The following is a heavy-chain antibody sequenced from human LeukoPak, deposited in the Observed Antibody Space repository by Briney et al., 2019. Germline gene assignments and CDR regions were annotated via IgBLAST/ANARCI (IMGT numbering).Heavy chain of an antibody. V-gene: IGHV3-21*01. D-gene: IGHD2/OR15-2a*01. J-gene: IGHJ4*02. Sequence: PGGSLRLSCAASGFTFDDYAMHWVRQAPGKGLEWVSSFTSSSSSIYYADSVKGRFTISRDNAKNSLYLQLNSLRAEDTAVYYCARGWGFYYFDSWGQGTLVTVSS. CDR3: ARGWGFYYFDS. CDR2: FTSSSSSI. CDR1: GFTFDDYA.